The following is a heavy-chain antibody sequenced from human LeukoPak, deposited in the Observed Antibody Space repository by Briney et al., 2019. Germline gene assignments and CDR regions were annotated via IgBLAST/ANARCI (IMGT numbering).Heavy chain of an antibody. CDR2: ISGDGGST. CDR1: GFTFDDYA. CDR3: AKGPNPYCSSTSCYAP. D-gene: IGHD2-2*01. J-gene: IGHJ5*02. V-gene: IGHV3-43*02. Sequence: GGSPRLSCAASGFTFDDYAMHWVRQAPGKGLEWVSLISGDGGSTYYAESVKGRFTISRDNSKNSLYLQMNSLRTEDTALYYCAKGPNPYCSSTSCYAPWGQGTLVTVSS.